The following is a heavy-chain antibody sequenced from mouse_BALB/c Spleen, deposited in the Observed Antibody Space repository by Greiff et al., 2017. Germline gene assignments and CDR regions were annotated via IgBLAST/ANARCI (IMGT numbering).Heavy chain of an antibody. CDR1: GYTFTSYW. J-gene: IGHJ3*01. D-gene: IGHD2-1*01. Sequence: QVQLQQPGAELVRPGASVKLSCKASGYTFTSYWINWVKQRPGQGLEWIGNIYPSDSYTNYNQKFKDKATLTVDKSSSTAYMQLSSPTSEDSAVYYWTREGYYGNYFAYWGQGTLVTVSA. CDR2: IYPSDSYT. CDR3: TREGYYGNYFAY. V-gene: IGHV1-69*02.